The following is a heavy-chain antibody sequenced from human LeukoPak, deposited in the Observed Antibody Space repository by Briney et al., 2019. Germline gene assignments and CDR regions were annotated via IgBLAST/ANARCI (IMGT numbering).Heavy chain of an antibody. D-gene: IGHD1-26*01. J-gene: IGHJ4*02. CDR2: FDPEDGET. CDR3: ARAWESIAGYYFDY. V-gene: IGHV1-24*01. CDR1: GYTLTELS. Sequence: GASVKVSCKVSGYTLTELSMHWVRQAPGKGLEWMGGFDPEDGETIYAQKFLGRVTMTEDTSTDTAYMELRSLRSDDTAVYYCARAWESIAGYYFDYWGQGTLVTVSS.